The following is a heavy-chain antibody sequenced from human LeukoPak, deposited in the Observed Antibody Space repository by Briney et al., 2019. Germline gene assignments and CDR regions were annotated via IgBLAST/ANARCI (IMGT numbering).Heavy chain of an antibody. CDR2: ISSSSSYI. Sequence: PGGSLRLSCAASGFTFSSYSMNWVRQAPGKGLEWVSSISSSSSYIYYADSVKGRFTISRDNAKNSLYLQMNSLRAEDTAVYYCAIGPNSSSWYLPYYFDYWGQGTLVTVSS. J-gene: IGHJ4*02. D-gene: IGHD6-13*01. V-gene: IGHV3-21*01. CDR3: AIGPNSSSWYLPYYFDY. CDR1: GFTFSSYS.